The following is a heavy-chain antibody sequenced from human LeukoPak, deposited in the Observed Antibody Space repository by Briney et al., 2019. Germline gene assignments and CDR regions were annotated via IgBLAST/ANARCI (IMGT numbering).Heavy chain of an antibody. CDR1: GGTFSSYA. CDR3: AREKAGVYSYHPRPFDY. Sequence: EASVKVSCKASGGTFSSYAISWVRQAPGQGLEWMGRIIPILGIANYAQKFQGRVTITADKSTSTAYMELSSLRSEDTAVYYCAREKAGVYSYHPRPFDYWGQGTLVTVSS. D-gene: IGHD5-18*01. V-gene: IGHV1-69*04. CDR2: IIPILGIA. J-gene: IGHJ4*02.